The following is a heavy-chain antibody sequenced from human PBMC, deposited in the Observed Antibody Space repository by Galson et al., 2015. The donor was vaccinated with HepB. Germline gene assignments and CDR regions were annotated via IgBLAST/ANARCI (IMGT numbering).Heavy chain of an antibody. CDR2: IKSKADGGTI. CDR1: GFTFSNAW. CDR3: TTGRYCSGGSCYSACGY. Sequence: SLRLSCAASGFTFSNAWMSWVRQAPGKGLEWVGRIKSKADGGTIDYAAPVKGRFTISRDDSENTLFLQMNSLKTEDTAVYYCTTGRYCSGGSCYSACGYWGQGTLVTVSS. V-gene: IGHV3-15*01. D-gene: IGHD2-15*01. J-gene: IGHJ4*02.